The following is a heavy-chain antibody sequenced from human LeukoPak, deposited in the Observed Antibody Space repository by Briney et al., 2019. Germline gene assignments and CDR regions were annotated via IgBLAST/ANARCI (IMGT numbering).Heavy chain of an antibody. D-gene: IGHD3-10*01. Sequence: GGSMRLSCAASRFTFSNYWMHWVRHAPGKGRVWVSRINSDGSSTTYADSVKGRFTISRDNAKNTLYLQMNSLRAEDTAVYYCARKSRFGESLFHWGQRTLVTVSS. CDR2: INSDGSST. CDR3: ARKSRFGESLFH. CDR1: RFTFSNYW. J-gene: IGHJ4*02. V-gene: IGHV3-74*01.